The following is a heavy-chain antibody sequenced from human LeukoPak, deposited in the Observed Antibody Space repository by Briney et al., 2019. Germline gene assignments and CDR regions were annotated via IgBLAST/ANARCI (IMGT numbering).Heavy chain of an antibody. V-gene: IGHV1-8*01. Sequence: ASVKVSCKASGYTFTSYDINWVRQATGQGLEWMGWMNPNSGDTGYAQKFQGRVTMTRNTSISTAYMELSSLRSEDTAVYYCARGRIAAAGRNWFDPRGQGTLVTVSS. CDR1: GYTFTSYD. CDR2: MNPNSGDT. D-gene: IGHD6-13*01. J-gene: IGHJ5*02. CDR3: ARGRIAAAGRNWFDP.